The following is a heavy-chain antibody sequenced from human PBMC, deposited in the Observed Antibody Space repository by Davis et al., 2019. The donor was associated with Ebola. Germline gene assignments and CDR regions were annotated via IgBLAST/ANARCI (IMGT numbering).Heavy chain of an antibody. CDR2: ITKGSDAI. J-gene: IGHJ4*02. D-gene: IGHD3/OR15-3a*01. Sequence: GESLKISCAASGFVSSDFSMNWVRQAPGKGLEWITYITKGSDAIHYADSVKGRFTVSRDNAKNSVFLQMSSLRDEDSAVYYCARDRFFAFDFWSQGVHVSVSS. V-gene: IGHV3-48*02. CDR3: ARDRFFAFDF. CDR1: GFVSSDFS.